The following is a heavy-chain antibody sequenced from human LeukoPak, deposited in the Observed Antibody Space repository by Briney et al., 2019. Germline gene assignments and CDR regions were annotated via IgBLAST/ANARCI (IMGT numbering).Heavy chain of an antibody. CDR2: IIPIFGTA. V-gene: IGHV1-69*13. J-gene: IGHJ3*02. Sequence: SVKVSCKASGGTFSSYAISWVRQAPGQGLEWMGGIIPIFGTANYAQKFQGRVTITADESTSTAYMELSSLRSEDAAVYYCARDSVWSGYYLGPRVNDAFDIWGQGTMVTASS. CDR1: GGTFSSYA. CDR3: ARDSVWSGYYLGPRVNDAFDI. D-gene: IGHD3-3*01.